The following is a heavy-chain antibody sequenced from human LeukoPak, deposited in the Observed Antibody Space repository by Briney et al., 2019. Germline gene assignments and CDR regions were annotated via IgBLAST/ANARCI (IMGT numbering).Heavy chain of an antibody. CDR1: GFTFSDYY. J-gene: IGHJ5*02. Sequence: GGSLRLSCAASGFTFSDYYMSWIRQAPGKGLEWVSYISSSGSTIYYADSVKGRFTISRDNAKNSLYLQMNSLRAEDTAVYYCARTYCGGDCYSSRGWFDPWGQGTLVTVSS. CDR2: ISSSGSTI. D-gene: IGHD2-21*02. V-gene: IGHV3-11*01. CDR3: ARTYCGGDCYSSRGWFDP.